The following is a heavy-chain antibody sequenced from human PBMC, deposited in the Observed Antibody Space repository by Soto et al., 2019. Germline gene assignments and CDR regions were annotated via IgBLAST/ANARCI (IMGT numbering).Heavy chain of an antibody. CDR1: GFTFDDYA. Sequence: EVQLVESGGGLVQPGRSLRLSCAASGFTFDDYAMHWVRQAPGKGLEWVSGISWNGGSIGYADSVKGRFTISRDNAKNSLYLQMNSLRAEDTALYYCAKDMGYGSSTSCYLNPYYYYGMDVWGQGTTVTVSS. J-gene: IGHJ6*02. CDR3: AKDMGYGSSTSCYLNPYYYYGMDV. V-gene: IGHV3-9*01. CDR2: ISWNGGSI. D-gene: IGHD2-2*01.